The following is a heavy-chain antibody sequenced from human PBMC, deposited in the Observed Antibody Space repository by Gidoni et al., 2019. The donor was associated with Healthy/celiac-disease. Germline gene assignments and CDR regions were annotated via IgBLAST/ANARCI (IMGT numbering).Heavy chain of an antibody. D-gene: IGHD2-21*02. CDR1: GFTFSSYS. J-gene: IGHJ6*02. Sequence: EVQLVESGGGLVQPGGSLRLSCAASGFTFSSYSMNWVRQAPGKGLEWVSYISSSSSTIYYADSVKGRFTISRDNAKNSLYLQMNSLRAEDTAVYYCARDPTVVTYYYYGMDVWGQGTTVTVSS. V-gene: IGHV3-48*01. CDR2: ISSSSSTI. CDR3: ARDPTVVTYYYYGMDV.